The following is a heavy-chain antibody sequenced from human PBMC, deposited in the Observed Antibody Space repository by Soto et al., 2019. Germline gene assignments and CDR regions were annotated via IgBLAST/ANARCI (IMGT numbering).Heavy chain of an antibody. D-gene: IGHD1-1*01. J-gene: IGHJ3*02. CDR2: LYDLDGT. V-gene: IGHV3-53*01. CDR3: ATWHLQEHAYDI. CDR1: GFTAIGKKY. Sequence: LRLSCAAFGFTAIGKKYVAWVRQAPGKGLEWVSALYDLDGTYYADSVKGRFTTSSDSSRTTVYLQMNSLRPDDTAVYSCATWHLQEHAYDIWGQGTMVTVSS.